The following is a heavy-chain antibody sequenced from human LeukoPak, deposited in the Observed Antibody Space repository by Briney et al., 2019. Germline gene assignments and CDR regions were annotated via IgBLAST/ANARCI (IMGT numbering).Heavy chain of an antibody. CDR1: EYTFTSYD. Sequence: ASVKVSCKASEYTFTSYDINWVRQATGQGLEWMGWMNPNSGNTGYAQKFQGRVTMTRNTSISTAYMELSSLRSGDTAVYYCARDIVVVVAAKGYYYYMDVWGKGTTVTVSS. CDR3: ARDIVVVVAAKGYYYYMDV. D-gene: IGHD2-15*01. CDR2: MNPNSGNT. V-gene: IGHV1-8*01. J-gene: IGHJ6*03.